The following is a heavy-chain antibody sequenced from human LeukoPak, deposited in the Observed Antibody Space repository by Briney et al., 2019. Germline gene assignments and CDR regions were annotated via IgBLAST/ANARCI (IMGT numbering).Heavy chain of an antibody. D-gene: IGHD6-19*01. J-gene: IGHJ4*02. CDR1: GFTVSSNY. Sequence: GGSLRLSCAASGFTVSSNYMSWVRQAPGKGLEWVSVIYSGGSTYYAGAVKGRFTISRDNSKNTLYLQMNSLRAEDTAVYYCASLAVAVRGVGYWGQGTLVTVSS. CDR2: IYSGGST. V-gene: IGHV3-53*01. CDR3: ASLAVAVRGVGY.